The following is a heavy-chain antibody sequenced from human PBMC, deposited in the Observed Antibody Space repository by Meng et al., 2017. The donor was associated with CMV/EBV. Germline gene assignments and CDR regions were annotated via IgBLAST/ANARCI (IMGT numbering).Heavy chain of an antibody. CDR1: GFTFSSYA. V-gene: IGHV3-23*01. Sequence: GASLKISCAASGFTFSSYAMSWVRQAPGKGLEWVSAISGSGGSTYYADSVKGRFTISRDNSKNTLYLQMNSLRAEDTAVYYCAKRGYVLRFLEWPAGYGMDVWGQGNTVTVSS. CDR2: ISGSGGST. J-gene: IGHJ6*02. CDR3: AKRGYVLRFLEWPAGYGMDV. D-gene: IGHD3-3*01.